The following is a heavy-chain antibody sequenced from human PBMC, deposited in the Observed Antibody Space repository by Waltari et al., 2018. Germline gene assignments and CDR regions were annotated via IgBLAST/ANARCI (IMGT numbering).Heavy chain of an antibody. Sequence: QVQLQESGPGLVKPSETLSLTCAVSGYSISSGYYWGWIRQPPGKGLEWIGSIYHSGSTYYNPSLKSRVTISVDTSKNQFSLKLSSVTAADTAVYYCAVPSVATISNAFDIWGQGTMVTVSS. CDR2: IYHSGST. CDR1: GYSISSGYY. D-gene: IGHD5-12*01. CDR3: AVPSVATISNAFDI. J-gene: IGHJ3*02. V-gene: IGHV4-38-2*01.